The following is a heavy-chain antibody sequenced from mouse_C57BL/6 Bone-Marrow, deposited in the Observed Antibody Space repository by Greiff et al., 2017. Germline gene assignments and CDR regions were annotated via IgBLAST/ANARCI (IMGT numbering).Heavy chain of an antibody. CDR2: IYPGDGGT. V-gene: IGHV1-82*01. CDR1: GYAFSSSW. J-gene: IGHJ3*01. CDR3: ARGSWATVGGFAD. D-gene: IGHD1-1*01. Sequence: QVQLQQSGPELVKPGASVKLSCKASGYAFSSSWMNWVKQRPGKGLEWIGRIYPGDGGTNYNGKFKGKATLTADKSSSTAYMQLSSLTSEDSAVYYCARGSWATVGGFADWGQGTMVTVSA.